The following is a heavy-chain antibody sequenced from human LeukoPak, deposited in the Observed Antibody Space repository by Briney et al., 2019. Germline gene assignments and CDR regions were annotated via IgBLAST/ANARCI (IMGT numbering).Heavy chain of an antibody. CDR1: GGSISSNSYY. CDR2: IYYSGST. V-gene: IGHV4-39*07. D-gene: IGHD5-12*01. CDR3: AVLLRGYSGYDGLR. Sequence: SETLSLTCTVSGGSISSNSYYWDWIRQPPGKGLEWIGTIYYSGSTSYNPSLKSRVTISVDTSKNQFSLKLSSVTAVDTAVYYCAVLLRGYSGYDGLRWGQGTLVTVSS. J-gene: IGHJ4*02.